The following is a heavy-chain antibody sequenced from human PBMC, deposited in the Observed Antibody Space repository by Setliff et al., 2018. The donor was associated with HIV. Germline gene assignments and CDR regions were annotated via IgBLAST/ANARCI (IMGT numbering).Heavy chain of an antibody. V-gene: IGHV3-23*01. CDR3: AKGLSGPFDY. J-gene: IGHJ4*02. Sequence: GGSLRLSCVASGFTFSSYAMSWVRQAPGKGLEWVSGISGSGGSAYYADSVKGRFTISRDNSKNTLYLQMNSLRAQDTAVYYCAKGLSGPFDYWGQGTLVTVSS. CDR2: ISGSGGSA. D-gene: IGHD3-16*02. CDR1: GFTFSSYA.